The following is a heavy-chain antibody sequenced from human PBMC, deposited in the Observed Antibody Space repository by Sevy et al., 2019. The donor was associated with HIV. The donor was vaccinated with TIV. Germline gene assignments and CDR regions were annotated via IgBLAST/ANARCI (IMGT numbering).Heavy chain of an antibody. CDR2: IKSEFDGGAI. D-gene: IGHD5-12*01. CDR1: GFTFSSAW. Sequence: GGSLRLSCTASGFTFSSAWMSWVRQAPGKGLEWVGRIKSEFDGGAIDYAEPVKGRFTISREDSKNTVYLQMNSLKTEDKAVYYCITDPAYRGYDEEVINYYFYGMDVWGQGTTVTVSS. V-gene: IGHV3-15*01. CDR3: ITDPAYRGYDEEVINYYFYGMDV. J-gene: IGHJ6*02.